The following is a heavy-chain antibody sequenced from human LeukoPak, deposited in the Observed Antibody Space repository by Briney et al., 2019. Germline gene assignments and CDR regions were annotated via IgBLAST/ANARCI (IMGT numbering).Heavy chain of an antibody. D-gene: IGHD1-1*01. CDR3: AKGKLDPFDY. Sequence: GGSLRLSCAASGFSFSTYAMSWVRQAPGKGLEWVSGISGSGGSTYYADSVKGRFTISRDNSKNTLYLQMNSLRAEDTAVYYCAKGKLDPFDYWGQGTLVTVSS. J-gene: IGHJ4*02. CDR1: GFSFSTYA. V-gene: IGHV3-23*01. CDR2: ISGSGGST.